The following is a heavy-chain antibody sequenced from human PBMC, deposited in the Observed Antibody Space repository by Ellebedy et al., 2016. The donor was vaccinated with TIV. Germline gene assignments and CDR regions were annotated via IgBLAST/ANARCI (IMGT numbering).Heavy chain of an antibody. CDR2: ISGSGGTT. J-gene: IGHJ4*02. V-gene: IGHV3-23*01. Sequence: GGSLRLXXAASGFTFSSSAMSWVRQAPGKGLEWVSAISGSGGTTYYPDSVKGRFTISRDNAKNSLYLQMNSLRDEDTAEYYCARVAVIAAAGTYDHWGQGTLVTVSS. D-gene: IGHD6-13*01. CDR3: ARVAVIAAAGTYDH. CDR1: GFTFSSSA.